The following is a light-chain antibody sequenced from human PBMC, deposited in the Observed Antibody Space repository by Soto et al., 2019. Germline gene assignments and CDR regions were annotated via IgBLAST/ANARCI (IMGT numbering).Light chain of an antibody. J-gene: IGKJ3*01. CDR1: QSVSSSS. Sequence: EIVLTQSPGTLSLSPGERATLSCGASQSVSSSSLAWYQQKPGQAPGLLIYGASSRATGIPDRFSGSGSGTDFTLTISRLEPEDFAVYYCQQYGNSPLTFGPGTKVDIK. CDR2: GAS. V-gene: IGKV3-20*01. CDR3: QQYGNSPLT.